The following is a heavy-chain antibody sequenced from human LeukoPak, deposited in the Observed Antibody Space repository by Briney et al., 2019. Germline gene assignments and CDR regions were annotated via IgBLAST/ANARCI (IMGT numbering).Heavy chain of an antibody. CDR3: ARDLGVSSSWGGWFDP. CDR2: IYTSGST. D-gene: IGHD6-13*01. Sequence: SETLSLTCTVSGGSISGYYWSWIRQPAGKGLEWIGRIYTSGSTNYNPSLKSRVTMSVDTSKNQFSLKLSSVTAADTAVYYCARDLGVSSSWGGWFDPWGQGTLVTVSS. CDR1: GGSISGYY. V-gene: IGHV4-4*07. J-gene: IGHJ5*02.